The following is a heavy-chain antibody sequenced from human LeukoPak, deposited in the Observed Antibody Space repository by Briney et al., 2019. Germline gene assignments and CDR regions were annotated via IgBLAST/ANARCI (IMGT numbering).Heavy chain of an antibody. J-gene: IGHJ4*02. CDR1: GFPISSHY. D-gene: IGHD5-24*01. CDR3: TRTIPSAH. CDR2: IYRSGGT. Sequence: HPGGSLRHSCTASGFPISSHYISWVRQAPGKGLDWVSVIYRSGGTYFADSVKGRFTISRDDSQNTVSLQMNNLRAEDTAVYYCTRTIPSAHWGQGTLVTVSS. V-gene: IGHV3-53*01.